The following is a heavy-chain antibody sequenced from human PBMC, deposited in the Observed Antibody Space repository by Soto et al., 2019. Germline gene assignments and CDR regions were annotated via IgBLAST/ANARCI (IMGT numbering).Heavy chain of an antibody. CDR1: GFTLSSYG. CDR2: IWYDGSNK. J-gene: IGHJ4*02. D-gene: IGHD1-26*01. CDR3: ASDYPQYSGTDY. V-gene: IGHV3-33*01. Sequence: GGSLRHCCTESGFTLSSYGMHRFRHALGKGREWVEVIWYDGSNKYYADSVKGRFTISRDNSKNTLYLQMNSLRAEDTAVYYCASDYPQYSGTDYWVQGTLVTVPS.